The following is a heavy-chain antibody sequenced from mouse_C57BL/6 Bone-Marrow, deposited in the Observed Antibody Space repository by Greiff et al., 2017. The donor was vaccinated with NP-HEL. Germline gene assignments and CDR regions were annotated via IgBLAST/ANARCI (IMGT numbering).Heavy chain of an antibody. J-gene: IGHJ4*01. D-gene: IGHD1-1*01. CDR2: IDPEDGET. CDR1: GFNIKDYY. V-gene: IGHV14-2*01. Sequence: EVQLQQSGAELVKPGASVKLSCTASGFNIKDYYMHWVKQRTEQGLEWIGRIDPEDGETKYAPKFQGQATITADTSSNTAYLQLSSLTSEDTAVYYSASLYYDGSSHYAMDYWGQGTSVTVST. CDR3: ASLYYDGSSHYAMDY.